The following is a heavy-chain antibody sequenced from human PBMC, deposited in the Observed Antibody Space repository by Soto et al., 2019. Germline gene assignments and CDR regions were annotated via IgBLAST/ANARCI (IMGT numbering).Heavy chain of an antibody. Sequence: PGGSLRLSCAASGFTFSSYDMHWVRQATGKGLEWVSAIGTAGDTYYPGSVKGRFTISRENAKNSLYLQMNSLRAGDTAVYYCARGHYGYDYYYYYGMDVWGQGTTVTVSS. D-gene: IGHD5-18*01. CDR2: IGTAGDT. V-gene: IGHV3-13*01. CDR1: GFTFSSYD. CDR3: ARGHYGYDYYYYYGMDV. J-gene: IGHJ6*02.